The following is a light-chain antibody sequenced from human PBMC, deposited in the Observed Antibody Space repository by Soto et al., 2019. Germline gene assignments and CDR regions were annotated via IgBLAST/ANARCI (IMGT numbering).Light chain of an antibody. CDR3: QQRSDWPST. J-gene: IGKJ4*01. V-gene: IGKV3-11*01. CDR2: DAS. CDR1: QSVSSY. Sequence: EIVLTQSPATLSLSPGDRATLSCRASQSVSSYLAWYQQKPGQAPRLLIYDASNRAAGIPARFSGSGSGTDFTLTITSLEPEEFEVYYCQQRSDWPSTFGGGTKVEIK.